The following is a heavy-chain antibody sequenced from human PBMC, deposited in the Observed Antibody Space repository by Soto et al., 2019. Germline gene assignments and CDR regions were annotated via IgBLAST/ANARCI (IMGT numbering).Heavy chain of an antibody. Sequence: EVLLVESGGGLVQSGGSLRLSCAASTSTFSRYGMNWVRQAPGKGLEWISFISPSGVTIYYADSVRGRFTISRDNAKSSLFLHMNTLRDYDTAVYYCVRGGTTVATIGDLWAQGTLLTVSS. CDR1: TSTFSRYG. CDR3: VRGGTTVATIGDL. D-gene: IGHD4-17*01. V-gene: IGHV3-48*02. CDR2: ISPSGVTI. J-gene: IGHJ4*02.